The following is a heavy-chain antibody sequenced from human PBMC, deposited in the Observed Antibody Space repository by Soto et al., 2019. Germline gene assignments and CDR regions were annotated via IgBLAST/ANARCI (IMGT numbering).Heavy chain of an antibody. V-gene: IGHV3-23*01. CDR1: GFTFSSNA. J-gene: IGHJ5*02. CDR3: AKVGSSPSPRGWFDP. Sequence: EVQLLESGGGLVQPGGSLRVSCAASGFTFSSNAMSWVRQAPGKGLEWVSAISGSGGSTYYADSVKGRFTISRDNSKNTLYLQVNSLRAEDTAVYYCAKVGSSPSPRGWFDPWGKGTLVTVSS. CDR2: ISGSGGST. D-gene: IGHD6-6*01.